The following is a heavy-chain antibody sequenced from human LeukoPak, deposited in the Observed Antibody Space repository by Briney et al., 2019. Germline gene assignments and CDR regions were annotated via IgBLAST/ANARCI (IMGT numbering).Heavy chain of an antibody. CDR3: AKAWLVLGNDQH. CDR2: IRNKGNSYAT. D-gene: IGHD6-19*01. CDR1: GFTFGGSA. V-gene: IGHV3-73*01. Sequence: GGSLRLSCAASGFTFGGSAMHWVRQTSGKGLEWVGRIRNKGNSYATVYAASVKGRFTISRDNSKNSLYLQMNSLRTEDTALYYCAKAWLVLGNDQHWGQGTLVTVSS. J-gene: IGHJ1*01.